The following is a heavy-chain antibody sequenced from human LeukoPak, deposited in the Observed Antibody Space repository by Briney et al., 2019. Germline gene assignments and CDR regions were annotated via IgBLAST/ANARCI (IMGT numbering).Heavy chain of an antibody. J-gene: IGHJ4*02. CDR3: ARVIAAAGTGY. V-gene: IGHV1-2*02. Sequence: ASVKVSCKTSGYTFTGYYLHWVRQAPGQGLEWMGWINPNSGGTNYAQKFQGRVTMTRDTSISTAYMELSRLRSDDTAVYYCARVIAAAGTGYWGQGTLVTVSS. CDR1: GYTFTGYY. D-gene: IGHD6-13*01. CDR2: INPNSGGT.